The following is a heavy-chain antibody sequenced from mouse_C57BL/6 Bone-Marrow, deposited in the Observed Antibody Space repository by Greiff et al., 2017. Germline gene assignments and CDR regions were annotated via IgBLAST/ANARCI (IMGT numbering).Heavy chain of an antibody. CDR3: WRDSWLLPLYYAMDY. CDR2: WNNDNY. D-gene: IGHD2-3*01. CDR1: ISLSTSGMGL. V-gene: IGHV8-2*01. J-gene: IGHJ4*01. Sequence: QPSQTLSLACTFSGISLSTSGMGLSWLRKPSGKALEWLASIWNNDNYYNPSLKSRITISKETSNYQVFLKLTSVDTADSATSYGAWRDSWLLPLYYAMDYWGQGTSVTVSS.